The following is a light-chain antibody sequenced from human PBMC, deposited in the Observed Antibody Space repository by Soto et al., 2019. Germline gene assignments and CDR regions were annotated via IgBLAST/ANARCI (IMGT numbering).Light chain of an antibody. CDR1: NSNIGFNY. CDR2: RNN. CDR3: ATWDDSLSGPGV. J-gene: IGLJ2*01. Sequence: QSVLTQPPSASGTPGQRVTISCSVSNSNIGFNYVYWYQHLPGTAPKLLIYRNNQRPSGVPDRFSGSKSGTSASLAISGLRSEDEADYYCATWDDSLSGPGVFGGGTKVTVL. V-gene: IGLV1-47*01.